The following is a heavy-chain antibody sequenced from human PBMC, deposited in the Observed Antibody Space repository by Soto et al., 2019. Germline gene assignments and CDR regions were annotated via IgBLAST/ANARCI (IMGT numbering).Heavy chain of an antibody. CDR2: ISGSGGST. Sequence: GGSLRLSCAASGFTFSSYAMSWVRQAPGKGLAWVSAISGSGGSTYYADSVKGRFTISRDNSKNTLYLQMNSLRAEDTAVYDGAKGSSLMTTVGTVGYYFDYWGQGTLVTVSS. D-gene: IGHD4-17*01. CDR1: GFTFSSYA. V-gene: IGHV3-23*01. CDR3: AKGSSLMTTVGTVGYYFDY. J-gene: IGHJ4*02.